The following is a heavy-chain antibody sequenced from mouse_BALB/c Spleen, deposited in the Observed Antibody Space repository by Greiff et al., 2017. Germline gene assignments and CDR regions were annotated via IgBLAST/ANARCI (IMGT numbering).Heavy chain of an antibody. V-gene: IGHV5-17*02. D-gene: IGHD2-14*01. CDR1: GFTFSSFG. CDR2: ISSGSSTI. CDR3: ARSGNYRYRYYYAMDY. J-gene: IGHJ4*01. Sequence: EVQRVESGGGLVQPGGSRKLSCAASGFTFSSFGMHWVSQGPEKGLEWVAYISSGSSTIYYADKVKGRITISRDNPKNTLFLQMTSLSSEDTAMYYCARSGNYRYRYYYAMDYWGQGTSVTVSA.